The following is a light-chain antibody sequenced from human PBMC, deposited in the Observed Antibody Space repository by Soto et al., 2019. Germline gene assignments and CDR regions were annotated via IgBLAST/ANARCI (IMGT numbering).Light chain of an antibody. CDR1: QSVGTY. J-gene: IGKJ1*01. CDR2: GAS. V-gene: IGKV3-15*01. Sequence: EIVMTQSPATLSVSPGERATLSCRASQSVGTYLAWYQQKPGQAPRILIYGASTRAAGISPRFSGGGSGTECNLTISSLQSEDFAVYHCQQYNDWPRTFGQGTKVGIQ. CDR3: QQYNDWPRT.